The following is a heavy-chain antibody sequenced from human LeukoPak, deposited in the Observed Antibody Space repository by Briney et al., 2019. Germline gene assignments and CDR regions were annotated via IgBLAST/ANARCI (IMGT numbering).Heavy chain of an antibody. J-gene: IGHJ4*02. V-gene: IGHV4-61*02. Sequence: SETLSLTCTVSGGSISSGSYYWSWIRQPAGKGLEWIGRIYTSGSTNYNPSLKSRVTMSVDTSKNQFYLKLNSVTAADTAVYYCARRRSGSYFDYWGQGTLVTVSS. CDR1: GGSISSGSYY. CDR2: IYTSGST. CDR3: ARRRSGSYFDY. D-gene: IGHD1-26*01.